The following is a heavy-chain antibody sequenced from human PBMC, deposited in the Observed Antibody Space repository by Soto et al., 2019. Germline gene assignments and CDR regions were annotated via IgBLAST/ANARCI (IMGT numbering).Heavy chain of an antibody. CDR2: IYYSGST. V-gene: IGHV4-39*01. CDR1: GGSISSGGYY. J-gene: IGHJ5*02. D-gene: IGHD5-12*01. CDR3: ARNAVILVATIRDFGFDP. Sequence: SETLSLTCTVSGGSISSGGYYWSWIRQHPGKGLEWIGNIYYSGSTYYNPSLKSRVTISVDTSKNQFSLKLSSVTAADTAVYYCARNAVILVATIRDFGFDPWAREPWSPSPQ.